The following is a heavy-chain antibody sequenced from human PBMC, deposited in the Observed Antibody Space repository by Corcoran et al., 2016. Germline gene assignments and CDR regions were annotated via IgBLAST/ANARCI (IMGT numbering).Heavy chain of an antibody. CDR2: INHSGST. CDR3: ARDGYCSGGSCYSLSARNYYYYGMDV. J-gene: IGHJ6*02. V-gene: IGHV4-34*01. Sequence: QVQLQQWGAGLLKPSETLSLTCAVYGGSFSGYYWSWIRQPPGKGLEWIGEINHSGSTNYNPSLKSRVTISVDTSKNQFSLKLSSVTAADTAVYYCARDGYCSGGSCYSLSARNYYYYGMDVWGQGTTVTVSS. CDR1: GGSFSGYY. D-gene: IGHD2-15*01.